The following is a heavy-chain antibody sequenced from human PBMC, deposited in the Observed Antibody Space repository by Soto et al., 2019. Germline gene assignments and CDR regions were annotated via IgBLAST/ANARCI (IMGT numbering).Heavy chain of an antibody. CDR2: ITWNSDRV. CDR3: AKGLSIAAIDY. V-gene: IGHV3-9*01. Sequence: EVQLVESGGGLVQPGRSLRLSCTASGFTFDDYALHWVRQAPGKGLEWVSGITWNSDRVDYADSVKGRFTISRDNARNSLYLQIISLRAEDTAIYFCAKGLSIAAIDYWGQGTLVTVPS. CDR1: GFTFDDYA. J-gene: IGHJ4*02. D-gene: IGHD6-13*01.